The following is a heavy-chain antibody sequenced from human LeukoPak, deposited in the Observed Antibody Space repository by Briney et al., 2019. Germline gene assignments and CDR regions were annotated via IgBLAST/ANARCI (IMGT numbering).Heavy chain of an antibody. CDR2: IDNAGSIT. Sequence: PGGSLRLSCAASGFTFSNYWRHWVRQAPGKGLVWVSRIDNAGSITTYADSVKGRFTISRDNAENTLYLQMNSLRVEDTAVYYCVRSAFHAGSGNYYDYWGQGTLVTVSS. CDR1: GFTFSNYW. J-gene: IGHJ4*02. V-gene: IGHV3-74*03. D-gene: IGHD3-22*01. CDR3: VRSAFHAGSGNYYDY.